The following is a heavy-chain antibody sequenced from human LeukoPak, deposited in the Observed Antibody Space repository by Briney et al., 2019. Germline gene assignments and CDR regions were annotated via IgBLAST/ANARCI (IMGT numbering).Heavy chain of an antibody. Sequence: ASVKVSCKASGYTFTSYDINWVRQATGQGLEWMGIINPSGGSTSYAQKFQGRVTMTRDTSTSTVYMELSSLRSEDTAVYYCASEQNYDIFRTGAFDIWGQGTMVTVSS. J-gene: IGHJ3*02. CDR2: INPSGGST. CDR3: ASEQNYDIFRTGAFDI. V-gene: IGHV1-46*01. D-gene: IGHD3-9*01. CDR1: GYTFTSYD.